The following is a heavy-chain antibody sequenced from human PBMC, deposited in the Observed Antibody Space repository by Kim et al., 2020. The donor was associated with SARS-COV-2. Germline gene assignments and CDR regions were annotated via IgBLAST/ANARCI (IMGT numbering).Heavy chain of an antibody. CDR2: ISYDGSNK. V-gene: IGHV3-30*18. J-gene: IGHJ4*02. CDR1: GFTFSSYG. D-gene: IGHD4-17*01. CDR3: AKDHSADYGDYIDY. Sequence: GGSLRLSCAASGFTFSSYGMHWVRQAPGKGLEWVAVISYDGSNKYYADSVKGRFTISRDNSKNTLYLQMNSLRAEDTAVYYCAKDHSADYGDYIDYWGQGTLVTVSS.